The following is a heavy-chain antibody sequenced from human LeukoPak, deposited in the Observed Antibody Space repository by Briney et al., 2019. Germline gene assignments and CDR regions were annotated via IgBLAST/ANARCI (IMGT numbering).Heavy chain of an antibody. V-gene: IGHV3-48*01. J-gene: IGHJ4*02. CDR3: ARQNGSGYYYYFDS. CDR2: ISSSSSSI. Sequence: GGSLRLSCVGSRFTFSSFSMNWVRQAPGKGLGWVSYISSSSSSIYYADSVKSRFTISRDNAKNSLYLEMNSLRAEDTAVYYCARQNGSGYYYYFDSWGQGTLVTVSS. CDR1: RFTFSSFS. D-gene: IGHD3-22*01.